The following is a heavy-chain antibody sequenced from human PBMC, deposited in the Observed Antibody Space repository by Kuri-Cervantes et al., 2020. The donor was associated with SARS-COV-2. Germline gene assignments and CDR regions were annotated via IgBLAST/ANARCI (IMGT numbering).Heavy chain of an antibody. J-gene: IGHJ4*02. V-gene: IGHV3-30*18. D-gene: IGHD2-21*01. CDR2: ISYDGKNK. Sequence: AGSLSLSCVASGFNFSTTDMHWVRQAPGKGLEWVTFISYDGKNKKCMASGKGRFTISRDNSQNTLHLQMKSLRDEDTAIYYCAKDRAGVHDFWGQGTLVTVSS. CDR3: AKDRAGVHDF. CDR1: GFNFSTTD.